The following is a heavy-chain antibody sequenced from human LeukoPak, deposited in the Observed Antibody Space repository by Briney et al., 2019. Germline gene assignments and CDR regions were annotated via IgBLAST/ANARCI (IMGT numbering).Heavy chain of an antibody. V-gene: IGHV4-4*07. CDR3: ATGMPGDYDYNCFDT. Sequence: RPSETLSLTCTVSGDSVSSGFWTWIRQPAGKGLEWIGRVSASGSKRYNPSLTSRVTMSLDMSRNEFSLKLTSVTAADTAVYFCATGMPGDYDYNCFDTWGQGALVIVSS. D-gene: IGHD5-12*01. CDR2: VSASGSK. J-gene: IGHJ5*02. CDR1: GDSVSSGF.